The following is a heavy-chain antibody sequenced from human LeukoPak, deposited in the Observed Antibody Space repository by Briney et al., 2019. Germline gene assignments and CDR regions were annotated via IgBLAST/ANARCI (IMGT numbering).Heavy chain of an antibody. Sequence: GAALQISCKGSGYSFTSNWIGCVRQMPGGGLEWMGIIYPSDSDTRYSPSFQGQVTISADKSINTAYLQWSSLKASDTAMYYCARHKRSLPYDFWGQGTLVTVSS. CDR3: ARHKRSLPYDF. CDR1: GYSFTSNW. CDR2: IYPSDSDT. V-gene: IGHV5-51*01. J-gene: IGHJ4*02.